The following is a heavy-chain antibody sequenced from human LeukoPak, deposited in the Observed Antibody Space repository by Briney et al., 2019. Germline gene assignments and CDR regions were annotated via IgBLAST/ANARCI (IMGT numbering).Heavy chain of an antibody. D-gene: IGHD1-26*01. CDR3: ARGAHSGSKRHAFDI. J-gene: IGHJ3*02. CDR2: IYTSGST. V-gene: IGHV4-4*07. CDR1: GCSISSYY. Sequence: PETLSLTCSVSGCSISSYYWSWIPQPPGKGLEWIGRIYTSGSTNYNPSLKSRVTMTVDTSKNQFSLKLSSVTAADTAVYYCARGAHSGSKRHAFDIWGQGTMVTVSS.